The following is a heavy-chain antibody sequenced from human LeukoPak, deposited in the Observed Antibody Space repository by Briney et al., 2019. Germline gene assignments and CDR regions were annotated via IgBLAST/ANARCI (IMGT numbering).Heavy chain of an antibody. CDR2: ISGSGGST. D-gene: IGHD5-24*01. V-gene: IGHV3-23*01. CDR1: GFTFSSYA. J-gene: IGHJ4*02. CDR3: AKVAEATIFNWQISPPGY. Sequence: QPGGSLRLSCAASGFTFSSYAMSWVRQAPGKGLEWVSAISGSGGSTYYADSVKGRFTISRDNSKNTLYLQMNSLRAEDTAVYYCAKVAEATIFNWQISPPGYWGQGTLVTVSS.